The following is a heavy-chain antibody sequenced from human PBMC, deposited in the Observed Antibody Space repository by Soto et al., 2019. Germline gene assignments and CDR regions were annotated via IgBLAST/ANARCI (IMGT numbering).Heavy chain of an antibody. V-gene: IGHV3-23*01. D-gene: IGHD3-3*01. CDR1: GRTFRSYA. CDR2: ISGGGAGT. Sequence: PGGSLRLSCVVSGRTFRSYAMSWVRQAPGKGLEWVSGISGGGAGTYYADSVKGRFTISRDPSTTMLFLDMYSLGAEDTAIYYCAKGRKPDHDDGLCAFDSWGQGVLVTVSS. J-gene: IGHJ4*02. CDR3: AKGRKPDHDDGLCAFDS.